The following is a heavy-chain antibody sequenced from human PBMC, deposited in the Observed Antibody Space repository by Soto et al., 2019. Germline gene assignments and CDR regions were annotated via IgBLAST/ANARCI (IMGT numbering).Heavy chain of an antibody. CDR2: IYYSGST. CDR3: AGGIAARPLGY. D-gene: IGHD6-6*01. Sequence: SETLSLTCTASGGSISSSSYYWGWIRQPPGKGLEWIGSIYYSGSTYYNPSLKSRVTISVDRSKNQFSLKLSSVTAADTAVYYCAGGIAARPLGYWGQGTLVAVSS. V-gene: IGHV4-39*07. CDR1: GGSISSSSYY. J-gene: IGHJ4*02.